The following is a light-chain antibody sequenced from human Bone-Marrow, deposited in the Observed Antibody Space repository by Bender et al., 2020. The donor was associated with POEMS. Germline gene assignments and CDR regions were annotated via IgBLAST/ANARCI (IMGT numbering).Light chain of an antibody. CDR3: CSYAGSSTSV. CDR1: SSDVGGYNF. V-gene: IGLV2-11*01. CDR2: DVR. J-gene: IGLJ2*01. Sequence: QSALTQPRSVSGSPGQSVSISCTGTSSDVGGYNFVSWYQQHPGRAPKFLIYDVRYRPSGVSNRFSGSKSGNTASLTISGLRAEDEAHYYCCSYAGSSTSVFGGGTKLTVL.